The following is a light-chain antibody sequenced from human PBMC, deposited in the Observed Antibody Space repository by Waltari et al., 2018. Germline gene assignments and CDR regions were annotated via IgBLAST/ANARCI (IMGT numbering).Light chain of an antibody. CDR2: GAS. CDR3: QQYGSSPRT. Sequence: EIVLAQSPGTLSLSPGERATLSCRASQRVSSSYLAWYQQKPGQAPRLLIYGASSRATGIPDRFSGSRSGTDFTLTISRLEPEDFAVYYCQQYGSSPRTFGQGTKVEIK. CDR1: QRVSSSY. V-gene: IGKV3-20*01. J-gene: IGKJ1*01.